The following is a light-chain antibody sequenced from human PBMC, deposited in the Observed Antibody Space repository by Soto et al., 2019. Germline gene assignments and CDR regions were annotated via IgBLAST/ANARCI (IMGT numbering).Light chain of an antibody. J-gene: IGLJ2*01. CDR2: EGF. Sequence: QSVLTQPASVSGSPGQSITISCTGTSSDVGGSGLVSWYQFHPGKAPKLLIFEGFKRPSGVSNRFSGSKSGSTASLTISGLQAEDEADYYCCSYAGRSTWDVVFGGGTKLTV. CDR1: SSDVGGSGL. V-gene: IGLV2-23*01. CDR3: CSYAGRSTWDVV.